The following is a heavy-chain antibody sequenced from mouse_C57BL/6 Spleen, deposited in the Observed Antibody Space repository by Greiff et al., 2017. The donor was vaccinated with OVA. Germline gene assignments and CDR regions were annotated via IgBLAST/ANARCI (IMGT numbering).Heavy chain of an antibody. Sequence: VQLQQSGAELVRPGASVKLSCTASGFNIKDDYMHWVRQRPEQGLEWVGWIDPENGDTEYASKFQGKATITADKSSNTAYLHISSLTSEDTAVYYCTIYSNYDAYWGQGTLVTVSA. CDR2: IDPENGDT. CDR1: GFNIKDDY. D-gene: IGHD2-5*01. CDR3: TIYSNYDAY. J-gene: IGHJ3*01. V-gene: IGHV14-4*01.